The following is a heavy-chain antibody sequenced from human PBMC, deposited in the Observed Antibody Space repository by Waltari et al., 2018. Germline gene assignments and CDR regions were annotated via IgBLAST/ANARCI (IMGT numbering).Heavy chain of an antibody. V-gene: IGHV3-23*04. CDR1: GFTFSRHA. J-gene: IGHJ4*02. CDR3: AKALTLSSTWDMH. D-gene: IGHD6-13*01. Sequence: EVQLVESGGGLVQPGGSLRLSCAASGFTFSRHAMSWVRQVPGKGLELVSSISGNGANTYYADSVKGRFTISRDNSKNTLFLQMDSLRAEDTAVYYCAKALTLSSTWDMHWGQGTLVTVSS. CDR2: ISGNGANT.